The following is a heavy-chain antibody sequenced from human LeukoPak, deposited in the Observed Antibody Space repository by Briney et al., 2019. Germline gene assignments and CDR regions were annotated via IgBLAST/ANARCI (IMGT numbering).Heavy chain of an antibody. V-gene: IGHV4-59*01. CDR3: ARGIGDLTY. CDR2: IYYSGST. D-gene: IGHD3-16*01. CDR1: GGSISSYY. Sequence: SETLSLTCTVSGGSISSYYWSWIRQPPGKGLEWIGYIYYSGSTNYNPSLKSRVIISVDTSKNQLSLKLSSVTAADTAVYYCARGIGDLTYWGQGTLVTVSS. J-gene: IGHJ4*02.